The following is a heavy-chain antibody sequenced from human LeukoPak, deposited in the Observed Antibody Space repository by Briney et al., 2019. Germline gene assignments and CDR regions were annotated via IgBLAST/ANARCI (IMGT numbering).Heavy chain of an antibody. CDR1: GGSFSGYY. CDR2: INHSGST. V-gene: IGHV4-34*01. CDR3: ATGSGSLFDYYYYYMDV. J-gene: IGHJ6*03. D-gene: IGHD3-10*01. Sequence: SETLSLTCAVYGGSFSGYYWSWIRQPPGKGLEWIGEINHSGSTNYNPSLKSRVTISVDTSKNQFSLKLSSVTAADTAVYYCATGSGSLFDYYYYYMDVWGKGTTVTVSS.